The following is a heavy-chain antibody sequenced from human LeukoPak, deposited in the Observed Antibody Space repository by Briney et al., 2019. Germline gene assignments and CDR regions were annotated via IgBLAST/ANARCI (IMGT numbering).Heavy chain of an antibody. CDR1: GFSLSNYG. CDR3: AKDSPVATY. D-gene: IGHD4-23*01. V-gene: IGHV3-23*01. J-gene: IGHJ4*02. Sequence: PGASLRLSCAASGFSLSNYGMTWIRQAPGKGLEWVSAISAVVTSTYYSDSVKGRFTISRDNPKNTLYLQMNSLRVDDTAVYYCAKDSPVATYWGQGTLVTVSS. CDR2: ISAVVTST.